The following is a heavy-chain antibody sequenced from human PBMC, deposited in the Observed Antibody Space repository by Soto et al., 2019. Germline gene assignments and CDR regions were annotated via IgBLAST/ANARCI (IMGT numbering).Heavy chain of an antibody. CDR2: IYSGGST. Sequence: GGSLRLSCAASGVTVSSNYMSWVRQAPGKGLEWVSVIYSGGSTYYADSVKGRFTISRHNSKNTLYLQMNSLRAEDTAVYYCAREVYSGYDSAFDIWGQGTMVTVS. CDR3: AREVYSGYDSAFDI. J-gene: IGHJ3*02. CDR1: GVTVSSNY. V-gene: IGHV3-53*04. D-gene: IGHD5-12*01.